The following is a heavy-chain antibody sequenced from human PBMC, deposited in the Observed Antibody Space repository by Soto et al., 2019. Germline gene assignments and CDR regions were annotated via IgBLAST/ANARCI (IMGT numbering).Heavy chain of an antibody. J-gene: IGHJ5*02. D-gene: IGHD3-22*01. Sequence: GASVKVSCKASGYTFTGYYMHWVRQAPGQGLEWMGWINPNSGGTNYAQKFQGRVTMTRDTSISTAYMELRRLRFGDTAVYYCERDYPPDDYDRSGYYFGGWFDLWGQGTLVTVSA. CDR1: GYTFTGYY. CDR3: ERDYPPDDYDRSGYYFGGWFDL. V-gene: IGHV1-2*02. CDR2: INPNSGGT.